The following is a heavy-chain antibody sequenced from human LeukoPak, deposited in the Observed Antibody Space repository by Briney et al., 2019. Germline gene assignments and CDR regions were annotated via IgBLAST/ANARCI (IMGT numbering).Heavy chain of an antibody. J-gene: IGHJ4*02. CDR3: ARAWPNGHLDY. Sequence: NPSQTLSLTCTVSGGSISTDSFYWSWIRQPAGKGLEWIGHIYTSENINYNPSLESRVTISVDTSKNQFSLKLSSVTAADTAVYYCARAWPNGHLDYWGQGTLVTVSS. CDR2: IYTSENI. D-gene: IGHD2-8*01. CDR1: GGSISTDSFY. V-gene: IGHV4-61*09.